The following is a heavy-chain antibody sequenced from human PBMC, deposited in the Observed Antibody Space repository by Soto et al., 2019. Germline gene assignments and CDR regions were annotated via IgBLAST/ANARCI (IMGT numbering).Heavy chain of an antibody. Sequence: QAQVVKSWAEVRQPGSSVKLSCKASEGTFNSYAIAWVRHAPVQGLEWMGGIIPYYNTLNYAQKFQDRVTITADDSTNTVYMELSSLRSDGTGVYFWASGASRWYPYCLISWAQGTLVTFSS. J-gene: IGHJ5*02. D-gene: IGHD6-13*01. CDR2: IIPYYNTL. V-gene: IGHV1-69*01. CDR1: EGTFNSYA. CDR3: ASGASRWYPYCLIS.